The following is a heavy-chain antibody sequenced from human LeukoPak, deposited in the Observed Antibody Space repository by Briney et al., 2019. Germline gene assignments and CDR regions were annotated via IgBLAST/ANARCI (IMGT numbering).Heavy chain of an antibody. Sequence: ASVKVSCKASGYTFTGYYMHWVRQAPGQGLEWMGWINPNSGGTNYAQKFQGRVTMTRDTSISTAYMELSRLRSDDTAVYYCARAQWGTAMVYFDYWGQGTLVTVSS. CDR1: GYTFTGYY. J-gene: IGHJ4*02. V-gene: IGHV1-2*02. CDR2: INPNSGGT. D-gene: IGHD5-18*01. CDR3: ARAQWGTAMVYFDY.